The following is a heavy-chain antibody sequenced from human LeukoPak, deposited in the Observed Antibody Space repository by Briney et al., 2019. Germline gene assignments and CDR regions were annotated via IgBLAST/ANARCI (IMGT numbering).Heavy chain of an antibody. CDR3: ARGENSKTYPVSGY. D-gene: IGHD2/OR15-2a*01. CDR2: ISNDGSSK. J-gene: IGHJ4*02. CDR1: GFTFSSYG. Sequence: GKSLRLSCAASGFTFSSYGMHWVRQAPGKGLEWVAVISNDGSSKYYMDSVKGRFTISRDNSKNTLFLQMNSLRAEDTAVYYCARGENSKTYPVSGYWGQGTLVTVSS. V-gene: IGHV3-30*03.